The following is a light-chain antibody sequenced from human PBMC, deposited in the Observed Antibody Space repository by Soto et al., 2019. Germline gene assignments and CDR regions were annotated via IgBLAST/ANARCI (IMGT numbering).Light chain of an antibody. J-gene: IGKJ4*01. Sequence: IVLTQSPATLSLSPGERATLSCRASQSVSSNLAWYQQKGGQPPRLPIYDASSRAPGIPARFSGSGSGTDFTLTISSLEPEDFAVYYCQQRSVWPTFGGGTKVEIK. CDR3: QQRSVWPT. CDR1: QSVSSN. CDR2: DAS. V-gene: IGKV3-11*01.